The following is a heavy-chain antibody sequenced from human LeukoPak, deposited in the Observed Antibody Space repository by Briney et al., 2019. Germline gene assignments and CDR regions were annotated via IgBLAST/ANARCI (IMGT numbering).Heavy chain of an antibody. CDR3: ARDGGIDP. D-gene: IGHD3-16*01. V-gene: IGHV1-18*01. Sequence: ASVPDSFKATGCIYISYVINGLGQPAARGLEWMGWISAYNGNTNNAQKLQGRVNMTTDTSTSAAYMERRSLRSDDTAVYYCARDGGIDPWGQGTLVTVSS. CDR2: ISAYNGNT. J-gene: IGHJ5*02. CDR1: GCIYISYV.